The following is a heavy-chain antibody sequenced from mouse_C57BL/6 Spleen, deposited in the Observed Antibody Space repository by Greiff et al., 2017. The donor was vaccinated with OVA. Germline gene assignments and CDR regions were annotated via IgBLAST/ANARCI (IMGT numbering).Heavy chain of an antibody. J-gene: IGHJ2*01. CDR1: GYAFTNYL. CDR2: INPGSGGT. Sequence: VQLVESGAELVRPGTSVKVSCKASGYAFTNYLIEWVKQRPGQGLEWIGVINPGSGGTNYNEKFKGKATLTADKSSSTAYMQLSSLTSEDSAVYFCAREGITTDYFDYWGQGTTLTVSS. D-gene: IGHD1-1*01. CDR3: AREGITTDYFDY. V-gene: IGHV1-54*01.